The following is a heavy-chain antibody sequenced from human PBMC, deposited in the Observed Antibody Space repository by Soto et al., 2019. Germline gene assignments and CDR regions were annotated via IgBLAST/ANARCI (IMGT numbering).Heavy chain of an antibody. Sequence: EVQLVESGGGLVQPGGSLRLSCAASGFAFSSCDMNWVRQAPGKGLEWISYISSSGSSILYGDSVKGRFTISRDNAKNSLYLQMNSLRAEDTAIYYCAREEDFHMDVWGQGTTVTVSS. J-gene: IGHJ6*02. CDR2: ISSSGSSI. CDR3: AREEDFHMDV. V-gene: IGHV3-48*03. CDR1: GFAFSSCD.